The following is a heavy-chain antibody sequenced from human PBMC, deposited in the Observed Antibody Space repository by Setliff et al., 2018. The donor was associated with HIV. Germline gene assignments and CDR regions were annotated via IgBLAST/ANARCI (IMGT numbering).Heavy chain of an antibody. V-gene: IGHV3-33*01. J-gene: IGHJ4*02. D-gene: IGHD3-10*01. CDR2: TWYDGSNK. CDR1: GFTFSNYG. CDR3: ARDRSGPYYYFDY. Sequence: QPGGSLRLSCAASGFTFSNYGMHWVRQAPGKGLEWVAITWYDGSNKYYADSVKGRFTISRDNSKNTLYLQMNSLRAEDTAVYYCARDRSGPYYYFDYWGQGTLVTVSS.